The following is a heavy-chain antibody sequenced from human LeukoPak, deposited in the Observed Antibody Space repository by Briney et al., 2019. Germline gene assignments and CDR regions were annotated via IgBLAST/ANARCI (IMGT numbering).Heavy chain of an antibody. CDR3: ARGPRIAVAGTEDWFDP. D-gene: IGHD6-19*01. CDR1: GYTFTGYY. CDR2: INPNSGGT. Sequence: ASVKVSCKASGYTFTGYYMHWVRQAPGQGLEWMGWINPNSGGTNYAQKFQGRVTMTRDTSISTAYMELSRPRSDDTAVYYCARGPRIAVAGTEDWFDPWGQGTLVTVSS. J-gene: IGHJ5*02. V-gene: IGHV1-2*02.